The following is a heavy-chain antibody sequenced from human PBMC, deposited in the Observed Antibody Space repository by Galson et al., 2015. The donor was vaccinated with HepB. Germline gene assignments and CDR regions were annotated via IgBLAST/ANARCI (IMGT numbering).Heavy chain of an antibody. CDR3: ARGGDSPKRGYTFDI. CDR2: MYSSGTA. D-gene: IGHD3-22*01. V-gene: IGHV4-30-2*01. J-gene: IGHJ3*02. Sequence: TLSLTCAVSGGSITSDDYSWTWIRQPPGKGLEWIGYMYSSGTAYFNPSLKSRVTISVDRSKNKFSLRLTSRTATDTAVYFCARGGDSPKRGYTFDIWGQGTLVTVSS. CDR1: GGSITSDDYS.